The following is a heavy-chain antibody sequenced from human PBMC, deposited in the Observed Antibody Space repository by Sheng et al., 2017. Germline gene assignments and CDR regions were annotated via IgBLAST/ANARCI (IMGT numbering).Heavy chain of an antibody. D-gene: IGHD6-19*01. J-gene: IGHJ5*02. V-gene: IGHV4-34*01. CDR1: GGSFSGYY. CDR3: ARELGSSGWYSWFDP. Sequence: QVQLQQWGAGLLKPSETLSLTCAVYGGSFSGYYWSWIRQPPGKGLEWIGEINHSGSTNYNPSLKSRVTISVDTSKNQFSLKLSSVTAADTAVYYCARELGSSGWYSWFDPWGQGTLVTVS. CDR2: INHSGST.